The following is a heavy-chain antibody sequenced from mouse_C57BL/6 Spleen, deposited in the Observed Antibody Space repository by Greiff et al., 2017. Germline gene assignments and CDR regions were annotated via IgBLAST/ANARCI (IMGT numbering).Heavy chain of an antibody. J-gene: IGHJ2*01. V-gene: IGHV5-9-1*02. CDR3: TREGNYSDYFDY. CDR2: ISSGGDYI. CDR1: GFTFSSYA. D-gene: IGHD2-1*01. Sequence: EVKVVESGEGLVKPGGSLKLSCAASGFTFSSYAMSWVRQTPEKRLEWVAYISSGGDYIYYADTVKGRFTISRDNARNTLYLQMSSLKSEDTAMYYGTREGNYSDYFDYWGQGTTLTVSS.